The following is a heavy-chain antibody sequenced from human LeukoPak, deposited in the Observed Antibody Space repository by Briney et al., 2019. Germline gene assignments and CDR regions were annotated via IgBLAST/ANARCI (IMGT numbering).Heavy chain of an antibody. V-gene: IGHV1-69*13. D-gene: IGHD3-3*01. J-gene: IGHJ6*02. CDR1: GGTFSSYA. Sequence: SVKVSCKASGGTFSSYAISWVRQAPGQGLEWMGGIIPIFGTANYAQKFRGRVTITADESTSTAYMELSSLRSEDTAVYYCARDSPLPLRPRRYYYGMDVWGQGTTVTVSS. CDR3: ARDSPLPLRPRRYYYGMDV. CDR2: IIPIFGTA.